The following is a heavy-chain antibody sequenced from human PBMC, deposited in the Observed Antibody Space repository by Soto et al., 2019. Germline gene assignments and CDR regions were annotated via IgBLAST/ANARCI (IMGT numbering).Heavy chain of an antibody. D-gene: IGHD5-12*01. CDR2: ISAYNGNT. V-gene: IGHV1-18*01. CDR3: ARGGYDSTYDYYYYMDV. Sequence: ASVKVSCKASGYTFTSYGISWVRQAPGQGLEWMGWISAYNGNTNYAQKLQGRVTMTTDTSTSTAYMELRSLRSDDTAVYYCARGGYDSTYDYYYYMDVWGKGTTVTVSS. CDR1: GYTFTSYG. J-gene: IGHJ6*03.